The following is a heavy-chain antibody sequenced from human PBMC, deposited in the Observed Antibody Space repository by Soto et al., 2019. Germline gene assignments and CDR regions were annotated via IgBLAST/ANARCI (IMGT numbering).Heavy chain of an antibody. CDR3: AGGMWANLWDN. CDR1: GFTFSTYW. D-gene: IGHD2-21*01. CDR2: IKQDGSEK. Sequence: EVQLVESGGGLVQPGGSLRLSCAASGFTFSTYWMTWVRQAPGKGLEWVANIKQDGSEKYYVDSVKGRFTISRDNAKNSLYLQMNSLRAEDTAVYYCAGGMWANLWDNWGQGTVVTVSS. J-gene: IGHJ4*02. V-gene: IGHV3-7*04.